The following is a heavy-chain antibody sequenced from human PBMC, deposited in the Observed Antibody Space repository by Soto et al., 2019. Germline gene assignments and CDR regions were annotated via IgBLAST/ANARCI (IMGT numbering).Heavy chain of an antibody. CDR2: MFTDVSTT. CDR1: GFSFSGFW. CDR3: VRGNTGYGNFDS. Sequence: PGWSLRLSCAASGFSFSGFWMHWVRQAPGKGLVWVSRMFTDVSTTYYADSVKGRFTISRDNAKSTLYLQMNSLRDEDTAVYYWVRGNTGYGNFDSWVQGSMVTVSS. D-gene: IGHD5-12*01. J-gene: IGHJ4*02. V-gene: IGHV3-74*01.